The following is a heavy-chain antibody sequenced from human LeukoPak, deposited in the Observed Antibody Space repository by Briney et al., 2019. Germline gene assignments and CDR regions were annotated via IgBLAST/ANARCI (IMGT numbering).Heavy chain of an antibody. D-gene: IGHD4-23*01. J-gene: IGHJ4*02. V-gene: IGHV3-30*18. CDR3: AKETLYGGPFDY. CDR1: GFTFSSYG. CDR2: ISYDGSNK. Sequence: PGGSLRLSCAASGFTFSSYGMHWVCQAPGKGLEWVAAISYDGSNKYYADSVKGRFTISRDNSKNTLYLQMNSLRAEDTAVYYCAKETLYGGPFDYWGQGTLVTVSS.